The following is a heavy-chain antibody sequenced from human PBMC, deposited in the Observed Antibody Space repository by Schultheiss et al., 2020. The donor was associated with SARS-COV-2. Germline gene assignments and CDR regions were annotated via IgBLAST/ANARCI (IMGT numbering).Heavy chain of an antibody. CDR3: ARDFFRSRSSGYYESLYYYYGMDV. CDR2: IYYSGTT. CDR1: GGSVSSGSYY. V-gene: IGHV4-61*01. J-gene: IGHJ6*02. D-gene: IGHD3-22*01. Sequence: SETLSLTCTVSGGSVSSGSYYWSWIRQPPGKALEWIGYIYYSGTTNYSPSLKSRVTISVETSKNQFSLKLSSVTAADTAVYYCARDFFRSRSSGYYESLYYYYGMDVWGQGTTVTVSS.